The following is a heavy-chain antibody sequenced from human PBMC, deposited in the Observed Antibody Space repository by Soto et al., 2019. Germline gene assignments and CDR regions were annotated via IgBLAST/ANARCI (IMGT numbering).Heavy chain of an antibody. V-gene: IGHV3-7*01. J-gene: IGHJ3*02. CDR2: IKQDGSEK. CDR3: ASSQDNDYIWGSYRHGAFDI. Sequence: GGSLRLSCAASGFTFSSYWMSWVRQAPGKGLEWVANIKQDGSEKYYVDSVKGRFTISRDNAKNSLYLQMNSLRAEDTAVYYCASSQDNDYIWGSYRHGAFDIWGQGTMVTVSS. CDR1: GFTFSSYW. D-gene: IGHD3-16*02.